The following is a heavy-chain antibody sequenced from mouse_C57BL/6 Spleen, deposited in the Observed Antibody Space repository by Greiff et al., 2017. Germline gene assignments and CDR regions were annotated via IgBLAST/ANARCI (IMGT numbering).Heavy chain of an antibody. D-gene: IGHD1-1*01. CDR3: TITTVVATNFDV. J-gene: IGHJ1*03. CDR2: IYPGNSDT. Sequence: EVQLQQSGTVLARPGASVKMSCKTSGYTFTSYWMHWVKQRPGQGLEWIGAIYPGNSDTSYNPKFKGKAKLTAVTSASTAYMALSSLTNEDSAVYYCTITTVVATNFDVWGTGTTVTVSS. V-gene: IGHV1-5*01. CDR1: GYTFTSYW.